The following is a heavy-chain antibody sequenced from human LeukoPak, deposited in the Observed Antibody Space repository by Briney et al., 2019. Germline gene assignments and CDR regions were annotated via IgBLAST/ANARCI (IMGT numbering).Heavy chain of an antibody. CDR1: GDSVSSNSVT. D-gene: IGHD2-2*01. Sequence: SQTLSLTCAISGDSVSSNSVTWNWIRQFPSRGLEWLGRTYYRSTWYNDYAVSVRGRITVNPDTSKNQFSLHLNSVTPEATAVYYCARRLTQYDCFDPWGQGILVTVSS. CDR2: TYYRSTWYN. CDR3: ARRLTQYDCFDP. V-gene: IGHV6-1*01. J-gene: IGHJ5*02.